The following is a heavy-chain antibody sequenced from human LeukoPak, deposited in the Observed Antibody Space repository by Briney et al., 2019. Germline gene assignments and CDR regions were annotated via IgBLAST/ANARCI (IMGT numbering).Heavy chain of an antibody. CDR3: ARGGYCSSTSCYHNWFDP. D-gene: IGHD2-2*01. CDR2: IYPGDSDT. Sequence: GESLKISCKGSGYSFTSYWIGWVRQMPGKGLEWMGIIYPGDSDTRYSPSFQGQVTISANKSISTAYLQWRSLKASDNAMYYCARGGYCSSTSCYHNWFDPWGQGTLVTVSS. V-gene: IGHV5-51*01. CDR1: GYSFTSYW. J-gene: IGHJ5*02.